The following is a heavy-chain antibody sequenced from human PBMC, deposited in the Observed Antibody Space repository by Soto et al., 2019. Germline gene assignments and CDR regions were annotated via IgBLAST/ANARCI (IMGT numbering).Heavy chain of an antibody. J-gene: IGHJ4*02. CDR2: IYYSGST. CDR3: ARSLRGAHDY. D-gene: IGHD3-16*01. CDR1: GGSISSYY. V-gene: IGHV4-59*01. Sequence: PSETLSLTCTVSGGSISSYYWSWIRQPPGKGLEWIGYIYYSGSTNYNPSLKSRVTISVDTSKNQFSLKLSSVTAADTAVYYCARSLRGAHDYWGQGTLVTVSS.